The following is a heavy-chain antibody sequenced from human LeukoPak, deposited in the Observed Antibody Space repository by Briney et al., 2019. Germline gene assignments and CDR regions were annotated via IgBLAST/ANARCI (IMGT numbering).Heavy chain of an antibody. CDR3: ARDPGSDNWFDP. CDR1: GYTFTCFY. CDR2: ISAYNGNT. V-gene: IGHV1-18*04. Sequence: ASVKVSCKASGYTFTCFYIHWVRQAPGQGLEWMGWISAYNGNTNYAQKLQGRVTMTTDTSTSTAYMELRSLRSDDTAVYYCARDPGSDNWFDPWGQGTLVTVSS. J-gene: IGHJ5*02.